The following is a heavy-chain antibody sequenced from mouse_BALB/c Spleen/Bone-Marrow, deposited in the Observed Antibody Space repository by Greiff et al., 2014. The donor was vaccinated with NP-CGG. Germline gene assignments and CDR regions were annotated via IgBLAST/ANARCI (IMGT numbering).Heavy chain of an antibody. CDR2: IDPANDNT. CDR3: ARADGYYAWFAY. Sequence: VQLKESGAEFVKPGASVKLSCTASGFNIKDTYMHWVKRRPEQGLEWIGRIDPANDNTKYDPKFQGKATITADTSSNTAYLQLSSLTSEDTAVYYCARADGYYAWFAYWGQRTLVTVSA. J-gene: IGHJ3*01. CDR1: GFNIKDTY. D-gene: IGHD2-3*01. V-gene: IGHV14-3*02.